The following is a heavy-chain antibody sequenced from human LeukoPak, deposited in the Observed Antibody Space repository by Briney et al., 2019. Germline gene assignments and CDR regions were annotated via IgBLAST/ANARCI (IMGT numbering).Heavy chain of an antibody. CDR2: ISSSGSTI. CDR1: GFTFSGYE. CDR3: ATDRAMGALDY. V-gene: IGHV3-48*03. D-gene: IGHD3-16*01. Sequence: GGSLRPSCAASGFTFSGYEMNWVRQAPGKGLEWVSYISSSGSTIYYADSVKGRFTISRDNAKNSLYLQMNSLRAEDTAVYYCATDRAMGALDYWGLGTLVTVSS. J-gene: IGHJ4*02.